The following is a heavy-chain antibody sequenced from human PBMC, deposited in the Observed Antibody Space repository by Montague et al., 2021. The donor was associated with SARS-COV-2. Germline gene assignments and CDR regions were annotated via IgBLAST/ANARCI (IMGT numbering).Heavy chain of an antibody. J-gene: IGHJ3*02. Sequence: PALVKPTQTLTLTCTFSGFSLSTSGVGVGWIRQPPGKALEWLALIYWDADKRYSPSLKSRLTITKDTSKNQVVLTMTNMDPVDTATYYCARSITIYAFDIWGQGTMVTVSS. D-gene: IGHD3-3*01. CDR2: IYWDADK. CDR1: GFSLSTSGVG. CDR3: ARSITIYAFDI. V-gene: IGHV2-5*02.